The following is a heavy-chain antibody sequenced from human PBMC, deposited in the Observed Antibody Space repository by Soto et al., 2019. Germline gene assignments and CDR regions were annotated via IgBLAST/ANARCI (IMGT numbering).Heavy chain of an antibody. J-gene: IGHJ4*02. CDR2: IYWDDDK. D-gene: IGHD6-6*01. Sequence: AKPGNPPQTLTLNCTFPWLSPPKNGVGVGWIRQPPGKALEWLALIYWDDDKRYSPSLRSRLTITKDTSKNQVVLTMTNMDSVDTATYYCAHRDVGRPAIFHYWCQGTLVTSPQ. V-gene: IGHV2-5*02. CDR3: AHRDVGRPAIFHY. CDR1: WLSPPKNGVG.